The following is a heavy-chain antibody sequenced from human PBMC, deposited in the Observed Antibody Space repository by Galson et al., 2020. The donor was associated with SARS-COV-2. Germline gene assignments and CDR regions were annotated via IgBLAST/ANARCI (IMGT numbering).Heavy chain of an antibody. CDR3: ARGAYDPVGGNDGDYGMDV. Sequence: SETLSLTCTVPGGSVRSSGKYWVWIRQSPGKGLEYIGSIHYSGSTYYNPSLRSRVTTSVDTSKNQFSLKLSSVTAADTAVYYCARGAYDPVGGNDGDYGMDVWGQGTTVTVSS. D-gene: IGHD6-19*01. J-gene: IGHJ6*02. V-gene: IGHV4-39*01. CDR2: IHYSGST. CDR1: GGSVRSSGKY.